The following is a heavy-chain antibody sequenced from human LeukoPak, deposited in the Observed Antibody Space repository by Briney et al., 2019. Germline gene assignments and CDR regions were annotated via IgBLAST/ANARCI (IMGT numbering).Heavy chain of an antibody. D-gene: IGHD4-11*01. CDR2: IGYSGSPI. Sequence: GGSLRLSCAGSGDSFISHTMIWVRQAPGKGLEWISYIGYSGSPIYYADSVKGRFGISRDDAKTSMYLHMNSLRAEDTAFYYCAREYDSRARFDSWGQGILVTVSS. CDR1: GDSFISHT. J-gene: IGHJ4*02. V-gene: IGHV3-48*01. CDR3: AREYDSRARFDS.